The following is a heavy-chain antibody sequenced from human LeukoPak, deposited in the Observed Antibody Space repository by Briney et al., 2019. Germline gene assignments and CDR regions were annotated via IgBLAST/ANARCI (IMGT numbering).Heavy chain of an antibody. J-gene: IGHJ4*02. D-gene: IGHD3-10*01. Sequence: GGSLRLSCAASGFTFSSYAMSWARQAPGKGLEWVSAITNSGGSTYYADSVKGRFTISRDNSKSTLYLQMNSLTAEDTAVYYCAKRYYYGSGSFNYWGQGTLVTVSS. CDR2: ITNSGGST. CDR3: AKRYYYGSGSFNY. V-gene: IGHV3-23*01. CDR1: GFTFSSYA.